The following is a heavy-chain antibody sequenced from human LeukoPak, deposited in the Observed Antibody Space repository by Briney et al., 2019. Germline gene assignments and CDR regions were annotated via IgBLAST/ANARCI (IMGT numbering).Heavy chain of an antibody. CDR3: ATLYSSSWYGYYMDV. CDR2: FSHSGSP. CDR1: GYSISSGYS. V-gene: IGHV4-38-2*02. D-gene: IGHD6-13*01. J-gene: IGHJ6*03. Sequence: SETLSLTCTVSGYSISSGYSWGWIRQPPGKGLEWIGTFSHSGSPNYNPSLKSRVTISVDTSKNQFSLKLSSVTAADAAVYYCATLYSSSWYGYYMDVWGKGTTVTISS.